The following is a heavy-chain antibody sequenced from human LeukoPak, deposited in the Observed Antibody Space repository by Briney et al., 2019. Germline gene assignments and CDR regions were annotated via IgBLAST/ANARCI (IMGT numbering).Heavy chain of an antibody. Sequence: ASVNVSCKSSGYKFISYGISWVRQAPGQGLEWMGWISTYNANTNYAQNLQGRLTMTTATSTSTAYMELRSLRSDDTAVYYCARVSGNWGSIDYWGQGTLVTVSS. CDR3: ARVSGNWGSIDY. V-gene: IGHV1-18*01. D-gene: IGHD7-27*01. CDR2: ISTYNANT. J-gene: IGHJ4*02. CDR1: GYKFISYG.